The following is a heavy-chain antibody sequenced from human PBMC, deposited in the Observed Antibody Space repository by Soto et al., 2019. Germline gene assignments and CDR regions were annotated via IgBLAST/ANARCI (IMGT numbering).Heavy chain of an antibody. CDR1: GFTFSSYA. J-gene: IGHJ4*02. CDR2: ISGSGGST. CDR3: ARTTNYYDSSGYFSYLDY. Sequence: GGSLRLSCAASGFTFSSYAMSWVRQAPGKGLEWVSAISGSGGSTYYADSVKGRFTISRDNSKNTLYLHMNSLRAEDTAVYYCARTTNYYDSSGYFSYLDYWGQGTLVTVSS. D-gene: IGHD3-22*01. V-gene: IGHV3-23*01.